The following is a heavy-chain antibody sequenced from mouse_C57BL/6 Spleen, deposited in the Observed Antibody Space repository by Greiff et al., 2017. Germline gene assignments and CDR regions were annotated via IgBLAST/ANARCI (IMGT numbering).Heavy chain of an antibody. Sequence: QVQLQPSWAELAKPGASVKLSCKASGYTFTSYWMHWVKQRPGQGLAWIGYINPSSGFTKYNQKFKDKATLTADKSSSTAYMQLSSLTYEDSAVYYCARGNYGYDAWFAYWGQGTLVTVSA. CDR2: INPSSGFT. D-gene: IGHD2-2*01. CDR3: ARGNYGYDAWFAY. CDR1: GYTFTSYW. V-gene: IGHV1-7*01. J-gene: IGHJ3*01.